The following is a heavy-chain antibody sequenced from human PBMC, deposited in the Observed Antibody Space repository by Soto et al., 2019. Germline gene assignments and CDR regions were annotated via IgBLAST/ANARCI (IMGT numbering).Heavy chain of an antibody. Sequence: EVQLVQSGAEVKKPGESLKISCKASGYSFTSHRIAWVRQMPGKELEWMGSIYPGDSDSRYSPSFQGQVTISADKSTNTAYLQWSNLKASDTAMYYCASRQSAGIWWFGPWGQGTLVTVSS. CDR2: IYPGDSDS. J-gene: IGHJ5*02. D-gene: IGHD6-19*01. V-gene: IGHV5-51*03. CDR1: GYSFTSHR. CDR3: ASRQSAGIWWFGP.